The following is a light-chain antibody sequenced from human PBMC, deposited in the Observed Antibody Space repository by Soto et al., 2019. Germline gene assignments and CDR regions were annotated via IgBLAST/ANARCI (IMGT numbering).Light chain of an antibody. J-gene: IGLJ1*01. Sequence: QSVLTQPASVSGSPGQSITISCTGTSSDVGGYNYVSWYQQHPGKAPKLMIYDVSNRPSGVSNRFSGSKSGNTASLTISVLQAEDEADYYCSSYTSSSTLPYVFGTGTKVTV. CDR3: SSYTSSSTLPYV. V-gene: IGLV2-14*01. CDR2: DVS. CDR1: SSDVGGYNY.